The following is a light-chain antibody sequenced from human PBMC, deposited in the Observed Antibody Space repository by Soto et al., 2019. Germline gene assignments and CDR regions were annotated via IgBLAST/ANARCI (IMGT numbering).Light chain of an antibody. V-gene: IGKV3-15*01. CDR2: RAS. Sequence: EIVMTQSPATLSVSPGGSATLSCRASQHVSSYFAWYRQKPGQAPTLLIYRASTRATGIPARFSGSGSGTEFTLTISSLQSEDFAVYYCQQYNNWPYTFGQGTKLEIK. CDR1: QHVSSY. CDR3: QQYNNWPYT. J-gene: IGKJ2*01.